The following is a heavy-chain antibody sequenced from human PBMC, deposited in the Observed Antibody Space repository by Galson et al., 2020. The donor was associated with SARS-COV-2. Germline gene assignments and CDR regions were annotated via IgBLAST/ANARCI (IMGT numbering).Heavy chain of an antibody. CDR3: ARSPIGWELLRWGWLNLDY. J-gene: IGHJ4*02. D-gene: IGHD1-26*01. Sequence: SVKVSCKASGGTFSSYAISWVRQAPGQGLEWMGGIIPILGIANYAQKFQGRVTITADKSTSTAYMELSSLRSEDTAVYYCARSPIGWELLRWGWLNLDYWGQGTLVTVSS. CDR2: IIPILGIA. V-gene: IGHV1-69*10. CDR1: GGTFSSYA.